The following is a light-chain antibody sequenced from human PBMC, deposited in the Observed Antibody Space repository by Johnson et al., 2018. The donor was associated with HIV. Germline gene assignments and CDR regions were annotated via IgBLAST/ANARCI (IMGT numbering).Light chain of an antibody. J-gene: IGLJ1*01. CDR2: QDS. CDR3: GTWDSSLSAGEYV. V-gene: IGLV3-1*01. CDR1: KLGDKY. Sequence: VLTQPPSVSVSPGQTASITCSGDKLGDKYACWYQQKPGQSPVLVIYQDSKRPSGIPDRFSGSKSGTSATLGITGLQTGDEADYYCGTWDSSLSAGEYVFGTGTKVSVL.